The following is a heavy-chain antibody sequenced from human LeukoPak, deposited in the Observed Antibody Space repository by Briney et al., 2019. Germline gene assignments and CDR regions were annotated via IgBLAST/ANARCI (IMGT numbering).Heavy chain of an antibody. V-gene: IGHV3-30*02. CDR2: IRYDASNK. CDR3: ATNSSGWFH. J-gene: IGHJ4*02. D-gene: IGHD6-19*01. CDR1: GLTFSNYG. Sequence: GGSLTLSCAASGLTFSNYGMHWVRQAPGKGLEWVAFIRYDASNKYYADSVKGRFTISRDNSRNTLYLQMSSLRAEDTAVYYCATNSSGWFHWGQGTVLTVSS.